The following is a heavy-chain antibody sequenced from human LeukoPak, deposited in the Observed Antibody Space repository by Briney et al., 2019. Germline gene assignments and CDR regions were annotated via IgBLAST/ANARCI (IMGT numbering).Heavy chain of an antibody. CDR1: GFTFSSSA. V-gene: IGHV3-23*01. CDR2: IGGSGAGT. J-gene: IGHJ3*02. D-gene: IGHD2-2*02. Sequence: PGGSLRLSCAASGFTFSSSAMSWVRQAPGKGLEWVSGIGGSGAGTYYAVSVKGRFTISRDNSKNTLYLQMNSLRAEDTAVYYCARTPGPPRGYCSSTSCYKAFDIWGQGTMVTVSS. CDR3: ARTPGPPRGYCSSTSCYKAFDI.